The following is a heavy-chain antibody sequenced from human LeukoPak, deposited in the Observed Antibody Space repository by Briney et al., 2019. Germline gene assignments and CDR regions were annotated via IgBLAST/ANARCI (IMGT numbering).Heavy chain of an antibody. Sequence: SETLSLTCTVSGGSISSYYWSWIRQPPGKGLEWIGYIYYSGSTNYNPSLKSRVTISVDTSKNQFSLKLSSVTAADTAVYYCAEVLDAYSGSYYYYGMDVWGQGTTVTVSS. CDR3: AEVLDAYSGSYYYYGMDV. D-gene: IGHD3-10*01. CDR2: IYYSGST. J-gene: IGHJ6*02. CDR1: GGSISSYY. V-gene: IGHV4-59*01.